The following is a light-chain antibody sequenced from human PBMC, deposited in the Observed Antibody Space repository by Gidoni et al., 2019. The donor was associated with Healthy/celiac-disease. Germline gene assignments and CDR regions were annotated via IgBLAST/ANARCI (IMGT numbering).Light chain of an antibody. J-gene: IGKJ3*01. CDR3: QQYNSYYT. V-gene: IGKV1-5*03. Sequence: LLIYKASSLESGVPSRFSGSGSGTEFTLTISSLQPDDFATYYCQQYNSYYTFXPXTKVXIK. CDR2: KAS.